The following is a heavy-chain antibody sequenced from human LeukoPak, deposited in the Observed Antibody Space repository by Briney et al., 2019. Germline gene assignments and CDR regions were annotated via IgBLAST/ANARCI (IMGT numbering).Heavy chain of an antibody. CDR1: GGSISSSYYY. V-gene: IGHV4-39*07. Sequence: PSETLSLTCTVSGGSISSSYYYWGWIRQPPGKGLEWIGSIYYSGSTYYNPSLKSRVTISVDTSKNQFSLKLSSVTAADTAVYYCARSDVGATAFDYWGQGTLVTVSS. CDR2: IYYSGST. J-gene: IGHJ4*02. D-gene: IGHD1-26*01. CDR3: ARSDVGATAFDY.